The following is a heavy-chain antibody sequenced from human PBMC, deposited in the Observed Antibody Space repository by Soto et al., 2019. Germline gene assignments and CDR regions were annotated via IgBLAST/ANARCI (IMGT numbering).Heavy chain of an antibody. CDR3: ASDLITEKTWYSY. CDR2: INLSGTT. D-gene: IGHD1-20*01. J-gene: IGHJ4*02. Sequence: PSETLSLTCTVYGGSFSSYYWSWIRQPPGKGLEWIGEINLSGTTKYNPSLKSRVTISVDTSQNQFSLKLTSLTAADTAVYYCASDLITEKTWYSYWGQGSLGSVSS. V-gene: IGHV4-34*01. CDR1: GGSFSSYY.